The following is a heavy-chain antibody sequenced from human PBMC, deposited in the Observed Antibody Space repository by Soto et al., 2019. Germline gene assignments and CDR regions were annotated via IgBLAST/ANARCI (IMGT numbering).Heavy chain of an antibody. CDR3: VEGWNDF. CDR2: IKSKRDGGAR. J-gene: IGHJ4*02. CDR1: GFMFSSAW. V-gene: IGHV3-15*01. D-gene: IGHD1-1*01. Sequence: VQVVESGGDLVKPGGSLRLSCVTSGFMFSSAWMNWVRQAPGKGLEWVGRIKSKRDGGARDYAEPVKGRFSISRDDSKNTVFLQMSSLRAEDTAVYYCVEGWNDFWGQGNLVTVSS.